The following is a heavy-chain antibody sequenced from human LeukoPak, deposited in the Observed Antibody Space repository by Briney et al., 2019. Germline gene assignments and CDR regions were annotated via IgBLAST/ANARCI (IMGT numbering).Heavy chain of an antibody. Sequence: PGGSLRLSCAASGFAFNNAWMSWVRQAPGKGLEWIGRIKSKSYGGAADYAAPVKGRFTISRDDSINRLYLQMNSLRAEDTAVYYCARVWCTNGVCPFDYWGQGTLVTVSS. J-gene: IGHJ4*02. CDR1: GFAFNNAW. CDR2: IKSKSYGGAA. CDR3: ARVWCTNGVCPFDY. V-gene: IGHV3-15*01. D-gene: IGHD2-8*01.